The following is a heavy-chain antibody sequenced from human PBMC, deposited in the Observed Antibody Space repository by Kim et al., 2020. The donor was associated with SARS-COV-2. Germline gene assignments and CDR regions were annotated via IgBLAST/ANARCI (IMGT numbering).Heavy chain of an antibody. Sequence: NPSLKIRVTISVDTSKNRFSLKLSSVTAADTAVYYCARGRLWFGNDAFDIWGQGTMVTVSS. J-gene: IGHJ3*02. D-gene: IGHD3-10*01. V-gene: IGHV4-34*01. CDR3: ARGRLWFGNDAFDI.